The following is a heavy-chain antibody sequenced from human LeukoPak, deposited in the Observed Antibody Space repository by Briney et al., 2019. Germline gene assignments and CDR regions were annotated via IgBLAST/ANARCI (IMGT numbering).Heavy chain of an antibody. CDR1: GFTFSSHN. Sequence: PGGSLRLSCAASGFTFSSHNMNWVRQAPGKGLEWVSSISTSSSYIYYADSVKGRFTISRDNAKNSLYLQMNSLRAEDTAVYYCARGADGVSSNSRGWFDPWGQGTLVTVSS. D-gene: IGHD2-15*01. V-gene: IGHV3-21*01. J-gene: IGHJ5*02. CDR3: ARGADGVSSNSRGWFDP. CDR2: ISTSSSYI.